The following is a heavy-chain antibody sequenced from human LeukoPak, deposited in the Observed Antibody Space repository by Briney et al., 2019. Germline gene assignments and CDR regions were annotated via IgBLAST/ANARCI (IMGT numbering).Heavy chain of an antibody. CDR1: GGIFSSYA. J-gene: IGHJ4*02. CDR2: IIPIFGTA. D-gene: IGHD4-17*01. CDR3: ARGIGTVTSFDY. Sequence: SVNVSCKASGGIFSSYAISWVRQAPGQGLERMGGIIPIFGTANYAQKFQGRVTITADESTSTAYMELSSLRSEDTAVYYCARGIGTVTSFDYWGQGTLVTVSS. V-gene: IGHV1-69*13.